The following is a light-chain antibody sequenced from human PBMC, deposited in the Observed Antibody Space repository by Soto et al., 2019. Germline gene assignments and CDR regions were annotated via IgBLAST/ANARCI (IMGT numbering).Light chain of an antibody. CDR1: QDISNY. J-gene: IGKJ1*01. V-gene: IGKV1-17*03. Sequence: DIQMTQSPSAMSASVGDRVTITCRASQDISNYLAWFQQKPGKVPKRLIYGASSLQSGVPSRFSGSGSGTEFTLTISTLQPEDFAAYYCLQHHTFPWTFCQGTQVEVK. CDR3: LQHHTFPWT. CDR2: GAS.